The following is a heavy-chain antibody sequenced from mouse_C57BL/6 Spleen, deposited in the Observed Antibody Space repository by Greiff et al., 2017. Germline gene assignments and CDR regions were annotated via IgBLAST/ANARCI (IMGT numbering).Heavy chain of an antibody. D-gene: IGHD2-4*01. CDR1: GYAFSSSW. V-gene: IGHV1-82*01. CDR3: ARYDYDVEYAMDY. J-gene: IGHJ4*01. Sequence: QVQLKESGPELVKPGASVKISCKASGYAFSSSWMIWVKQRPGKGLEWIGRIDPGDGDTNYNGKFKGKATLTADKSTSTAYMQLSSLTSEDSAVYFWARYDYDVEYAMDYWSQGTSVTVSS. CDR2: IDPGDGDT.